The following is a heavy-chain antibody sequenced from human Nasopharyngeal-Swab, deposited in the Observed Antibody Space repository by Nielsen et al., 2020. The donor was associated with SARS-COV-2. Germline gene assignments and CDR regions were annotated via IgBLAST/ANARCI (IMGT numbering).Heavy chain of an antibody. J-gene: IGHJ4*02. CDR2: ISSSSSYI. D-gene: IGHD3-16*01. Sequence: GESLKISCAASGFSFRTYSMNWVRQAPGKGLEWVSSISSSSSYIYYGDSMKGRFTISRDNSKNTLYLQMNSLRAEDTAVYYCAKDRGYDYVWGSYDYWGQGTLVTVSS. V-gene: IGHV3-21*04. CDR1: GFSFRTYS. CDR3: AKDRGYDYVWGSYDY.